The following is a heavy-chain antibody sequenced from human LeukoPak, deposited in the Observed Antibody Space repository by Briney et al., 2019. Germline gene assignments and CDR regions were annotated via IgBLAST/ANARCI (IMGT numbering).Heavy chain of an antibody. CDR2: ISYDGSNK. Sequence: SGGSLRLSCAASGFTFSGYGMHWVRQATGKGLEWVAVISYDGSNKYYADSVKGRFTISRDNSKNTLYLQMNSLRAEDTAVYYCAKDRGRIAVAGTSPFDYWGQGTLVTVSS. D-gene: IGHD6-19*01. CDR3: AKDRGRIAVAGTSPFDY. V-gene: IGHV3-30*18. CDR1: GFTFSGYG. J-gene: IGHJ4*02.